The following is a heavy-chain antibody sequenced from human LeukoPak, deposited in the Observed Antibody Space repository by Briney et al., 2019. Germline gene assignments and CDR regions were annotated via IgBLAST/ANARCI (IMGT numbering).Heavy chain of an antibody. CDR3: AREPDVYGSWYFDL. V-gene: IGHV3-13*01. J-gene: IGHJ2*01. D-gene: IGHD2-8*01. Sequence: GGSLRLSCAASGFTLSSHDVHWVRQVPGKGLEWISAINVAGNTYYSDSVKGRFSVSRDNAKNSVHLQMTSLRAGDTAVYHCAREPDVYGSWYFDLWGRGTQVTVPS. CDR1: GFTLSSHD. CDR2: INVAGNT.